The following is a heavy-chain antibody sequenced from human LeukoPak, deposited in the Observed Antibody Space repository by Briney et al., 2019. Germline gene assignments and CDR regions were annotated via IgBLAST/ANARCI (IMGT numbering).Heavy chain of an antibody. D-gene: IGHD5-12*01. CDR1: GASISRYF. J-gene: IGHJ4*02. Sequence: SETLSLTCTVSGASISRYFWNWIRQPPGKELEWIGYISSGGSTNSNPSRKSRVTISIDTSKNQFSLKLTSATAADTAVYYCARGDDYKSTLFDYWGQGTLVTVSS. V-gene: IGHV4-59*01. CDR2: ISSGGST. CDR3: ARGDDYKSTLFDY.